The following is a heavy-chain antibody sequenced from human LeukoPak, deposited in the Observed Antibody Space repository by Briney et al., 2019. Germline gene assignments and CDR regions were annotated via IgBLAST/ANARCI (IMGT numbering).Heavy chain of an antibody. CDR3: ARGRGGLVNYVWGSYRSPADY. V-gene: IGHV4-30-2*01. D-gene: IGHD3-16*02. CDR1: GGSISSGGYY. J-gene: IGHJ4*02. CDR2: IYQSGST. Sequence: SQTLSLTCTVSGGSISSGGYYWSWIRQPPGKGLEWIGYIYQSGSTYYNPPLKSRVTISVDRSKNQFSLKLTSVTAADTAVYYCARGRGGLVNYVWGSYRSPADYWGQGTLVTVSS.